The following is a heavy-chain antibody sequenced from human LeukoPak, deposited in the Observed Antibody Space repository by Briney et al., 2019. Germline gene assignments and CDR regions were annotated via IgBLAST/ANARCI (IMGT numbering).Heavy chain of an antibody. CDR3: VREGSFLDAFDM. CDR1: GFTFRNYW. CDR2: LNQDGNQR. Sequence: GGSLRLSCAASGFTFRNYWMSWVRQSPGRGLEGVATLNQDGNQRDYADSVKGRFTISRDNAKNSLYLQMNSLRDDDTAVYYCVREGSFLDAFDMWGQGTMITVSS. V-gene: IGHV3-7*01. J-gene: IGHJ3*02. D-gene: IGHD1-26*01.